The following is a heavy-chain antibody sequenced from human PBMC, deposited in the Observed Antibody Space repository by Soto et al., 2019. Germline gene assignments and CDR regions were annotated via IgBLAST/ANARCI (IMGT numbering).Heavy chain of an antibody. CDR1: GGSLSSSSYY. J-gene: IGHJ5*02. Sequence: SETLSLTCTVSGGSLSSSSYYWGWIRQPPGKGLEWIGYIYYSGSTYYNPSLKSRVTISVDTSKNQFSLKLSSVTAADTAVYYCARDRRLERTSRFDPWRQGTLVPVSS. CDR3: ARDRRLERTSRFDP. V-gene: IGHV4-31*03. D-gene: IGHD2-2*01. CDR2: IYYSGST.